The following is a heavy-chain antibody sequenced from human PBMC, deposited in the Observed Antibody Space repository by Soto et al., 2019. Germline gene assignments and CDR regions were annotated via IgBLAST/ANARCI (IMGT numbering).Heavy chain of an antibody. D-gene: IGHD3-22*01. J-gene: IGHJ3*02. CDR1: GYTFTSYG. CDR2: ISAYNGNT. V-gene: IGHV1-18*01. Sequence: GASVKVSCKASGYTFTSYGIIWVRQAPGQGLEWMGWISAYNGNTNYAQKLQGRVTMTTDTSTSTAYMELRSLRSDDTAVYYCARPGYYDSSGYKRGNVFDIWGQGTMVTVSS. CDR3: ARPGYYDSSGYKRGNVFDI.